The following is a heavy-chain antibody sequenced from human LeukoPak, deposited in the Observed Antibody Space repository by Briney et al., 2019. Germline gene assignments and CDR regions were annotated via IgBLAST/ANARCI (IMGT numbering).Heavy chain of an antibody. CDR2: ISRSGSTR. CDR1: GFTFSSYE. V-gene: IGHV3-48*03. J-gene: IGHJ4*02. CDR3: AREIVSAVAGNFDY. D-gene: IGHD6-19*01. Sequence: GGSLRLSCAASGFTFSSYEMNWVRQAPGKGLEWVSYISRSGSTRTYADSVKGRFTISRDNAQNPLYLEMNSLRAEDTAVYYCAREIVSAVAGNFDYWGQGTLVTVSS.